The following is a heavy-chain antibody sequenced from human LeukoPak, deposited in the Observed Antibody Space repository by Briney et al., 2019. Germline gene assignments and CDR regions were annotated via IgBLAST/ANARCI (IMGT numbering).Heavy chain of an antibody. V-gene: IGHV4-39*07. J-gene: IGHJ4*02. CDR1: GGSISSSSYY. CDR2: IYYRGST. Sequence: SETLSLTCTVSGGSISSSSYYWGWIRQPPGKGLEWIGSIYYRGSTYYNPSLKSRVTISVDTSKNQFSLKLSSVTAADTAVYYCARDTDSGYPNFDYWGQGTLVTVSS. CDR3: ARDTDSGYPNFDY. D-gene: IGHD3-16*02.